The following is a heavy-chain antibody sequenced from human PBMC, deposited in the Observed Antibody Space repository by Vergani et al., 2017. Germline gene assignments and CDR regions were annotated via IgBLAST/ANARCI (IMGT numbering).Heavy chain of an antibody. D-gene: IGHD2-8*01. CDR2: IYHSGST. CDR3: ARGVSGPDYFDY. Sequence: QVRLQESGPGLVKPSQTLSLTCTVSGGSISSGDYYWSWIRQPPGKGLEWIGYIYHSGSTYYNPSLKSRVTISVDRSKNQFSLKLSSVTAADTAVYYCARGVSGPDYFDYWGQGTLVTVSS. V-gene: IGHV4-30-4*01. J-gene: IGHJ4*02. CDR1: GGSISSGDYY.